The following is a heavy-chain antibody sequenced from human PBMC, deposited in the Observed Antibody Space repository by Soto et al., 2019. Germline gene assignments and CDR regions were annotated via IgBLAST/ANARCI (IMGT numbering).Heavy chain of an antibody. Sequence: PSETLSLTCAVFGGSFSGYYWSWIRQSPGKGLEWIGESSHSGSTNYNPSPKSRVTISLDTSKNEFSLKVTSVTAADTALYYCARGVLYCSGGSCYENWFDLWGKGTPVTVSS. CDR2: SSHSGST. CDR1: GGSFSGYY. CDR3: ARGVLYCSGGSCYENWFDL. D-gene: IGHD2-15*01. J-gene: IGHJ5*02. V-gene: IGHV4-34*01.